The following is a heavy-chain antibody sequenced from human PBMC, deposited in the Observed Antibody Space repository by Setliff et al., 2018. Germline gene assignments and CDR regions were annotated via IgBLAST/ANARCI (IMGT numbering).Heavy chain of an antibody. J-gene: IGHJ6*03. V-gene: IGHV4-61*09. CDR2: IYTSWST. Sequence: PSETLSLTCTVSGDSISSRTYYWSWIRQPAGKGLEWIGQIYTSWSTNYNPSLKSRVTISLDTSKNQFSLSLTSVTAEDTAVYYCARMSGFQYIDVWDKGTTVTVSS. CDR1: GDSISSRTYY. D-gene: IGHD3-3*01. CDR3: ARMSGFQYIDV.